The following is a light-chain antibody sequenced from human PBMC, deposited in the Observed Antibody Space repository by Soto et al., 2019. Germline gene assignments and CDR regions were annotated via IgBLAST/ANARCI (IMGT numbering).Light chain of an antibody. J-gene: IGLJ2*01. Sequence: QSALTQPASVSGSPGQSITISCTGTSSDVGRYNYVSWYQQYPGKAPKLIIFEVSIRPSGVSNRFSGSKSGTTASLTISGLQIEDEADYYCSSYTSRTSVVFGGGTQLTV. CDR2: EVS. V-gene: IGLV2-14*01. CDR1: SSDVGRYNY. CDR3: SSYTSRTSVV.